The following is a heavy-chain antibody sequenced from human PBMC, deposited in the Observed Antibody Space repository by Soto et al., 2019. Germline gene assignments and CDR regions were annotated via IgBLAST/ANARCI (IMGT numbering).Heavy chain of an antibody. D-gene: IGHD2-15*01. CDR3: ARGRYCLTGRCFPNWFDS. CDR2: IYKSTTT. CDR1: GDSISTVDYF. Sequence: QVHLLESGPGLVKPSQTLSLTCSVSGDSISTVDYFWAWLRQPPGQALEYIGYIYKSTTTYYNPSFGSRVAISLDTSKSQFSLNVTSVTAADTAVYFCARGRYCLTGRCFPNWFDSWGQGTLVTVSS. J-gene: IGHJ5*01. V-gene: IGHV4-30-4*01.